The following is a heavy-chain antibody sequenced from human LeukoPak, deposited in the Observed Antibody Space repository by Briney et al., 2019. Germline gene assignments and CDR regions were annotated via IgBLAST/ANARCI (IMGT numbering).Heavy chain of an antibody. V-gene: IGHV3-21*01. CDR1: GFTFSSYS. J-gene: IGHJ4*02. Sequence: PGGSLRLSCAASGFTFSSYSMNWVRQAPGKGLEWVSSISSSSSYIYYADSVKGRFTISRDNAKNSLYLQMNSLRAEDTAVYYSARYCSSTSCSEVDYWGQGTLVTVST. CDR3: ARYCSSTSCSEVDY. D-gene: IGHD2-2*01. CDR2: ISSSSSYI.